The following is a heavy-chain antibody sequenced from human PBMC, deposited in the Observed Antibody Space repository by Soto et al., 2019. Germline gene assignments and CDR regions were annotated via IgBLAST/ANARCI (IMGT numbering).Heavy chain of an antibody. J-gene: IGHJ4*02. CDR1: GYSFINFW. CDR3: AHKGGSSWDFDY. D-gene: IGHD6-13*01. V-gene: IGHV5-51*01. Sequence: GEPLKISCQASGYSFINFWVGWVRQMPGKGLEWMGIVAPIDSDTRYSPSFQGQVTISVDRSINTVYLQWSSLKASDTATYYCAHKGGSSWDFDYWGQGTLVTVSS. CDR2: VAPIDSDT.